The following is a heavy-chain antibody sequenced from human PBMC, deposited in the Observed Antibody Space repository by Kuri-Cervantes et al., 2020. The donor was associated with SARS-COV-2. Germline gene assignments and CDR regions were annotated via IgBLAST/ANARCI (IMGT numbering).Heavy chain of an antibody. CDR2: IYWDDDK. D-gene: IGHD3-3*01. V-gene: IGHV2-5*05. J-gene: IGHJ4*02. CDR1: GFSLSTSGVG. CDR3: AHSAFDFWSGYSALLYFDY. Sequence: SGPTLVKPTQTLTLTCTFSGFSLSTSGVGVGWIRQPPGKALEWLALIYWDDDKRYGPSLKSRLTITKDTSKNQVVLTMTNMDPVDTATYCCAHSAFDFWSGYSALLYFDYWGQGTLVTVSS.